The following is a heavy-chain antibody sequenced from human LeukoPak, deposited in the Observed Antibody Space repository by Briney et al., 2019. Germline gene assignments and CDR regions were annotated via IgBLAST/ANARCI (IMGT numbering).Heavy chain of an antibody. J-gene: IGHJ4*02. CDR1: GYTFTRYG. D-gene: IGHD2-15*01. CDR2: ISAYNGNT. V-gene: IGHV1-18*01. Sequence: ASVKASCKASGYTFTRYGVSWVRQAPGQGLEWMGWISAYNGNTNYAQKVQGRDTMTTDTSTSTAYMELRSLRSDDTAVYYCARDLGGQGIDYWGQGTLVTVSS. CDR3: ARDLGGQGIDY.